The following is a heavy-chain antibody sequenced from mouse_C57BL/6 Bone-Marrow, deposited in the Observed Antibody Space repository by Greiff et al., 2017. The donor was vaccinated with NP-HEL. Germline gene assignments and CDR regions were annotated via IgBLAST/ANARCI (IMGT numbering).Heavy chain of an antibody. J-gene: IGHJ3*01. Sequence: VHVKQSGPELVKPGASVKISCKASGYSFTGYYMNWVKQSPEKSLEWIGEINPSTGGTTYNQKFKAKATLTVDKSSSTAYMQLKSLTSEDSAVYYRARTSNLAWFAYWGQGTLVTVSA. D-gene: IGHD2-5*01. V-gene: IGHV1-42*01. CDR3: ARTSNLAWFAY. CDR1: GYSFTGYY. CDR2: INPSTGGT.